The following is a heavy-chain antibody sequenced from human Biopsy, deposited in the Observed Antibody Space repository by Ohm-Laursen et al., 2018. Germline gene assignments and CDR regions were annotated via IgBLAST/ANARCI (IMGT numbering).Heavy chain of an antibody. J-gene: IGHJ1*01. V-gene: IGHV1-69*06. CDR3: ATKLTGYFHH. CDR1: GGTFSNYG. Sequence: SVKVSCKAPGGTFSNYGVNWVRQAPGQGLEWLGGNIPILGTGNNAQKFQDRVTVAADTSTSTATMELRSLRSDDTAVYYCATKLTGYFHHWGQGTLVIVSS. CDR2: NIPILGTG. D-gene: IGHD3-9*01.